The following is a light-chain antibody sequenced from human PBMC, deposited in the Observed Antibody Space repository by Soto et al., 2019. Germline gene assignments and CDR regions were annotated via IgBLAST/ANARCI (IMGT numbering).Light chain of an antibody. Sequence: DIQMTQSPSSLSASVGDRVTITCRASQTISSYLNWYQQKPGKAPKLLIYAASSLQSGVPSRFRGSGSGTYFTPTISSLQPEDFATYYCKQSHSTPYTFGQGKKLEIK. V-gene: IGKV1-39*01. CDR1: QTISSY. J-gene: IGKJ2*01. CDR3: KQSHSTPYT. CDR2: AAS.